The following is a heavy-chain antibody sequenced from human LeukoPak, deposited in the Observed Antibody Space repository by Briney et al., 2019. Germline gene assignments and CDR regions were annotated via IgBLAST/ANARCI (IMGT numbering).Heavy chain of an antibody. D-gene: IGHD3-10*01. Sequence: PGGSLRLSCAASGFTLSDVWMSWVRQAPGKGLAWVANISQDGSEIHYVDSVKGRFTISRDNAKNSLYLQMNSLRAEDTAVYYCARGSRLHFYGRTQEHFDTWGLGTLVTVSS. V-gene: IGHV3-7*01. J-gene: IGHJ4*02. CDR3: ARGSRLHFYGRTQEHFDT. CDR1: GFTLSDVW. CDR2: ISQDGSEI.